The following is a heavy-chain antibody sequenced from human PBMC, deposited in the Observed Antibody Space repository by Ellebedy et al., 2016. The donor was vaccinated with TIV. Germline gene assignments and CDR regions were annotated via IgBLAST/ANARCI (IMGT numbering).Heavy chain of an antibody. CDR1: GGSITNSY. CDR2: IYHSGST. D-gene: IGHD3-10*01. Sequence: MPGGSLRLSCTVSGGSITNSYWSWIRQSPGRGLEFIGYIYHSGSTKYNPSLERRVTISVDTSKNQFSLRLTSVTAADTAVYFCASYLVGGSQWFDPWGQGTLVTVSS. V-gene: IGHV4-59*01. J-gene: IGHJ5*02. CDR3: ASYLVGGSQWFDP.